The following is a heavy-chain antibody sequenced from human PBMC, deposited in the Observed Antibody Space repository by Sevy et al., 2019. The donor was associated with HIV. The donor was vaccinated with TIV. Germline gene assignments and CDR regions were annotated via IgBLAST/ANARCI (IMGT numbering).Heavy chain of an antibody. J-gene: IGHJ6*02. V-gene: IGHV3-23*01. CDR2: ISGTAGNT. CDR1: EFTLSGNA. Sequence: GGSLRLSCAVSEFTLSGNAMIWVRQAPGKGLEWVSGISGTAGNTYYADSVKGRFTIFRDNSKMTLYLQMNSLRAEDTAVYYCASETSLGYTRSHYYYAMDVWGQGTTVTVSS. D-gene: IGHD3-16*02. CDR3: ASETSLGYTRSHYYYAMDV.